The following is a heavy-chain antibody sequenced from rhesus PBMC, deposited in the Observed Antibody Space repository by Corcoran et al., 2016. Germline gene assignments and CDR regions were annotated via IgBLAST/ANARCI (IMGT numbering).Heavy chain of an antibody. V-gene: IGHV3-37*01. J-gene: IGHJ4*01. Sequence: EVQLVESGGGLVQPGGSLRLSCAASGFTFSDHSMDWVRQAPGKGLEWVSIISGSSSSTYYPGSGKGRFTISRDNAKNTLYLQMNSPRAEDTAVYYCAREDSYSYFDYWGQGVLVTVSS. CDR1: GFTFSDHS. D-gene: IGHD5-36*02. CDR3: AREDSYSYFDY. CDR2: ISGSSSST.